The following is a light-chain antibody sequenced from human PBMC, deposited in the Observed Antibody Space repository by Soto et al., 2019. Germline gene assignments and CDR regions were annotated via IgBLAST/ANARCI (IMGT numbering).Light chain of an antibody. CDR1: QSVSKY. Sequence: EVVLTQSPATLSLSPGERATLSCRASQSVSKYLAWYQQRPGQAPRLLIFDVSYRATGTPARFSGSGSGTDFTLNISSLEPEDFAVYYCQQRTNWQLTFGGGTLVEIK. CDR2: DVS. CDR3: QQRTNWQLT. V-gene: IGKV3-11*01. J-gene: IGKJ4*01.